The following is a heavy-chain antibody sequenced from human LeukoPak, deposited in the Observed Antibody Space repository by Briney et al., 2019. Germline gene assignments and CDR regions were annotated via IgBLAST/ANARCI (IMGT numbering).Heavy chain of an antibody. CDR2: ITVASGNT. J-gene: IGHJ4*02. CDR3: VGGSLGF. CDR1: GYTFITSS. V-gene: IGHV1-3*01. Sequence: GASVKVSCKTLGYTFITSSIYWVRQAPGQRLEWLGWITVASGNTRYSENLQGRVTLTRETSANTAYMELRNLKSEDTAVYYCVGGSLGFWGQGTLVTVSP.